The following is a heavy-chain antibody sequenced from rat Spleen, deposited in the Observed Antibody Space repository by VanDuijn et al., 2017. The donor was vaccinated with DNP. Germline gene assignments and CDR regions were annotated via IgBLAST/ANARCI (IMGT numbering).Heavy chain of an antibody. CDR2: ISSSSSYI. V-gene: IGHV5-34*01. CDR1: GFTFNTYW. Sequence: EVQLVEPGGGLVQPGRSLKLACVASGFTFNTYWMFWVRHAPGKGLEWVASISSSSSYIYYADTVKGRFTISRENAKNTLYLQMTSLRSEDTALYYCTVAFLDYWGQGVMVTVSS. J-gene: IGHJ2*01. CDR3: TVAFLDY.